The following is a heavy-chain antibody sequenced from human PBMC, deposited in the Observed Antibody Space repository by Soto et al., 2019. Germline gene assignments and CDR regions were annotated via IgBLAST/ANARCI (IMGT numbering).Heavy chain of an antibody. Sequence: QVQLVQSGAEVKKPGSSVKVSCKASGGTFSSYAISWVRQAPGQGLEWMGGIITIFGTANYAQKFQGRVTITADESTSTAYMELSSLRSEDTAVYYCARPKHIVVVTATDAFDIWGQGTMVTVSS. J-gene: IGHJ3*02. D-gene: IGHD2-21*02. CDR3: ARPKHIVVVTATDAFDI. V-gene: IGHV1-69*12. CDR1: GGTFSSYA. CDR2: IITIFGTA.